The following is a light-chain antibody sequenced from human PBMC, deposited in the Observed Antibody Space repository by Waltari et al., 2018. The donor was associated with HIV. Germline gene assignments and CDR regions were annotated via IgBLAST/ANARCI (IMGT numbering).Light chain of an antibody. CDR2: RES. CDR1: NSNVGSNY. V-gene: IGLV1-47*01. J-gene: IGLJ2*01. Sequence: QSVLTQPPSASEIPGQRVTISCTGGNSNVGSNYVYWYQQVPGTAPKLLVDRESQRQSGVPDRFTGSKSGTSASLAISGLRSEDEADYYCATWDDSLNGVLFGGGTKLTVL. CDR3: ATWDDSLNGVL.